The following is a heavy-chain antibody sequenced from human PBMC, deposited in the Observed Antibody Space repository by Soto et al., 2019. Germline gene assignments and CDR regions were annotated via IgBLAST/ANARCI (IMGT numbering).Heavy chain of an antibody. Sequence: GGSLRLSCAASGFTFSSYAMHWVRQAPGKGLEWVAVISYDGSNKYYADSVKGRFTISRDNSKNTLYLQMNSLRAEDTAVYYCARDPRQVAATHYYYYRMDVWGQGTTVTVSS. D-gene: IGHD2-15*01. CDR2: ISYDGSNK. V-gene: IGHV3-30-3*01. J-gene: IGHJ6*02. CDR1: GFTFSSYA. CDR3: ARDPRQVAATHYYYYRMDV.